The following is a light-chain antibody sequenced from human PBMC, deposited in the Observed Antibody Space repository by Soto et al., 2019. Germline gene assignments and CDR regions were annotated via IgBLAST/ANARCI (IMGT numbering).Light chain of an antibody. CDR3: QKSLSIPIT. V-gene: IGKV1-39*01. Sequence: DIHMTQSPSSLSASVGDIVTITCRASQSISSHLNWYQQKPGKAPKVLIYAESSLERGVPSRLSGSGFGTDLNLTISSLQPEDFGTYYCQKSLSIPITFGQGTRLEIK. J-gene: IGKJ5*01. CDR1: QSISSH. CDR2: AES.